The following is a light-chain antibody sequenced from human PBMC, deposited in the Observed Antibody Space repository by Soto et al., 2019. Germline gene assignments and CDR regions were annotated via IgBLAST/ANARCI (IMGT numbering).Light chain of an antibody. CDR1: SSNIGAGYD. V-gene: IGLV1-40*01. Sequence: QSVLTQPPSVSGAPGQRVTISCTGSSSNIGAGYDVHWYQQFPGTAPKLLIYGKNNRPSGVPDRFSGSKSGTSASLAITGLQAEDEADYYCQSYDSSGSEVVFGGGTKLTV. CDR2: GKN. CDR3: QSYDSSGSEVV. J-gene: IGLJ2*01.